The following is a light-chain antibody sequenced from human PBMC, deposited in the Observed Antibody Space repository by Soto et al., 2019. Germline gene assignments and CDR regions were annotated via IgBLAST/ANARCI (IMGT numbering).Light chain of an antibody. V-gene: IGKV1D-13*01. CDR3: QQFNNYIT. J-gene: IGKJ5*01. CDR2: DDS. CDR1: QGISSA. Sequence: AIQLTQSPSSLSASVGDRVTITCRASQGISSALAWYQQKPGKAPKLLIYDDSSLESGVPSRFSGSGSGTDFTLTISSLQPEDFATYYCQQFNNYITFGQGTRLEI.